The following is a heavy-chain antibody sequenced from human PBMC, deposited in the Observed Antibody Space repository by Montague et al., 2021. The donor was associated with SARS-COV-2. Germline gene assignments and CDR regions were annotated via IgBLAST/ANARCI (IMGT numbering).Heavy chain of an antibody. D-gene: IGHD3-16*01. Sequence: SETLSLTCAVSLHSRCSPTQAHMVSEHLGTPLACTGHMPYTANTNYNPSLKSRVTIFKDKSKNHFSLQLSSVTAADKAVYYCARGGTYQYGMDVWGRGTTVAVTS. CDR3: ARGGTYQYGMDV. V-gene: IGHV4-4*02. J-gene: IGHJ6*02. CDR1: LHSRCSPTQ. CDR2: MPYTANT.